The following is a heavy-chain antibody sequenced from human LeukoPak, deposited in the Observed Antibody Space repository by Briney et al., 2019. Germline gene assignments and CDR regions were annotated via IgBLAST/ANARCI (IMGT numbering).Heavy chain of an antibody. D-gene: IGHD1-26*01. CDR1: GFNFSSYW. V-gene: IGHV3-7*05. J-gene: IGHJ5*02. Sequence: GGSLRLSCAASGFNFSSYWMRWVRQAPGKGLEGVANIKEDGSEKYYVDSVKGRFSISRDNDKNLLNLQMNSLRAEDTAVYYCARLIVGLTNWFDPWGQGTLLTVSS. CDR2: IKEDGSEK. CDR3: ARLIVGLTNWFDP.